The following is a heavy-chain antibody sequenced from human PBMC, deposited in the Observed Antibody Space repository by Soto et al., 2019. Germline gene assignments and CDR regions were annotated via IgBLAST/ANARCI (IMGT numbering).Heavy chain of an antibody. V-gene: IGHV1-69*08. D-gene: IGHD5-12*01. Sequence: QVQLVQSGAEVKKPGSSVKVSCKTSGNTFISSSITWVRQAPGQGLEWMGKIIPVLGTTQYTQKFQGRLTITADKSTSTAYMELSSLSSEDTAIYFCARESGYDSPDDWGQGTLVTVSS. CDR2: IIPVLGTT. CDR3: ARESGYDSPDD. CDR1: GNTFISSS. J-gene: IGHJ4*02.